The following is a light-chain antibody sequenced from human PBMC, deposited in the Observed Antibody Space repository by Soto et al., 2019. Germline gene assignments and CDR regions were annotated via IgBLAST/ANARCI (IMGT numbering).Light chain of an antibody. CDR1: QGVSSR. J-gene: IGKJ1*01. CDR3: QQYTDWPQWT. Sequence: EIVMTQSPATLAVSPGERATLSCRASQGVSSRLAWYQQKPGQAPRLLIYDVSTRASDTPARFSGSGSGTEFTLTISSLQSEDFAIYYCQQYTDWPQWTFGQGTKVEIK. V-gene: IGKV3-15*01. CDR2: DVS.